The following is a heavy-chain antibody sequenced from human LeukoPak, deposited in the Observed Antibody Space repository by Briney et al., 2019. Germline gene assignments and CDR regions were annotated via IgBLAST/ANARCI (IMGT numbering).Heavy chain of an antibody. V-gene: IGHV3-66*01. CDR3: ARDLRIRNWFDP. Sequence: GGSLRLSCAASGFTVSSNYMSWVRQAPGKGLEWVSVIYSGGSTYYADSVKGRFTISRDNSKNTLYLQMNSLRAEDTAVYYCARDLRIRNWFDPWGQGTLVTVSS. CDR1: GFTVSSNY. D-gene: IGHD2-21*01. J-gene: IGHJ5*02. CDR2: IYSGGST.